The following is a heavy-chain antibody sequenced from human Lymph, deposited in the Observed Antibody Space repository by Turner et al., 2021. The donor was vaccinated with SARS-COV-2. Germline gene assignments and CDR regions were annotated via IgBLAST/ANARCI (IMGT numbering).Heavy chain of an antibody. Sequence: VQLLESGGGLVQPGGSLRLSCAASGFTFSSYAMSWVRQAPGKGLEWVSSISVSGGSTYNADSVKGRLTISRDNSKNTMYLQMNSLRVEDTAVYYCAKGVRGVIIPEAFDIWGQGTMVTISS. CDR1: GFTFSSYA. CDR3: AKGVRGVIIPEAFDI. D-gene: IGHD3-10*01. CDR2: ISVSGGST. J-gene: IGHJ3*02. V-gene: IGHV3-23*01.